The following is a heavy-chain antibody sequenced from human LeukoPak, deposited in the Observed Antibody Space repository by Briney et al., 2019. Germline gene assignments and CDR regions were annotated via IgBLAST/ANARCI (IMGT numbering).Heavy chain of an antibody. V-gene: IGHV5-51*01. D-gene: IGHD5-18*01. CDR1: GYSFTSYW. J-gene: IGHJ5*02. Sequence: KPGDSLKISCQGSGYSFTSYWIGWVRQMPGKGLEWVGIMYPADSDIRYSPSFQGHVTISVDKSITTAYLQWRSLKASDTAMYYCVLVDTAMVNWFDPWGQGTLVTVSS. CDR2: MYPADSDI. CDR3: VLVDTAMVNWFDP.